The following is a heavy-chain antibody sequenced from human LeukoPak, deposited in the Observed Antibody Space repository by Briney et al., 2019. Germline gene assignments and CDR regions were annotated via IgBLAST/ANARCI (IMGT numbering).Heavy chain of an antibody. Sequence: SETLSLTCAVYGGSFSGFYWSWIRHVPGKGLEWIGEINYTGSTSYNPSLKSRVTISVDTSQNQFFLLLTSVAAADTAVYYCARVAGYLPTRWFDPWGQGTHVTVSS. CDR1: GGSFSGFY. CDR3: ARVAGYLPTRWFDP. V-gene: IGHV4-34*01. J-gene: IGHJ5*02. CDR2: INYTGST. D-gene: IGHD6-25*01.